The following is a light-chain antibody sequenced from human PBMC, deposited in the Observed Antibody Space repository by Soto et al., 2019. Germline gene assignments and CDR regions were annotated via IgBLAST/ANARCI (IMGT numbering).Light chain of an antibody. V-gene: IGKV3D-15*01. CDR3: QKYKSWPIT. Sequence: EIVLTQTPDTLSLSPGERSKLYCRASRSVSSHLAWYQQKPGQAPRLLIYDASNRATGIPARFSGSGSGTEFTLTINGLQSDDFAVYFCQKYKSWPITCGKGPRLEIK. CDR1: RSVSSH. CDR2: DAS. J-gene: IGKJ5*01.